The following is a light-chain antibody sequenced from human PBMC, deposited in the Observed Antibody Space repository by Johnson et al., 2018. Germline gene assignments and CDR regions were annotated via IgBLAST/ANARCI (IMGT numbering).Light chain of an antibody. V-gene: IGLV1-51*02. CDR2: ENN. CDR1: SSNIGNNY. Sequence: QSVLTQPPSVSAAPGQKVTISCSGSSSNIGNNYVSWYQQLPGTAPKLLIYENNKRPSGIPDRFSCSKSGTSATLGITGLQTGDEADYYWGTWDSSLSAGNVVGTGTKVTVL. CDR3: GTWDSSLSAGNV. J-gene: IGLJ1*01.